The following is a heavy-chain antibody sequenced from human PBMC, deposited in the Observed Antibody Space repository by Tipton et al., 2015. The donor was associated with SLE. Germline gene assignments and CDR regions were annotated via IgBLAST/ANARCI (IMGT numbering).Heavy chain of an antibody. Sequence: TLSLTCTVFGGSISSYYWSWIRQPPGKGLEWIGYIYTSGSTNYNPSLKSRVTISVDTSKNQFSLKLSSGTAADTAVYYCARHGYAGYDFWDYWGQGTLVSVSS. D-gene: IGHD3-3*01. CDR3: ARHGYAGYDFWDY. CDR2: IYTSGST. V-gene: IGHV4-4*09. J-gene: IGHJ4*02. CDR1: GGSISSYY.